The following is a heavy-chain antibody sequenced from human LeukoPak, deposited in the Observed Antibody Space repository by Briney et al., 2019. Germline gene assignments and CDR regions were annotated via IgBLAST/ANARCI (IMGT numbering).Heavy chain of an antibody. J-gene: IGHJ4*02. CDR3: ARGAFDHETVTNYFEK. CDR1: GYTFTDHY. Sequence: GASVTVSFTGSGYTFTDHYIQWVRQAPGQGLEWLGWINPNNGATSYAREFQGRVTMTRDTSISTAYMEPSRLGSDDTAVYYCARGAFDHETVTNYFEKWGQGTLVTVFS. D-gene: IGHD4-17*01. CDR2: INPNNGAT. V-gene: IGHV1-2*02.